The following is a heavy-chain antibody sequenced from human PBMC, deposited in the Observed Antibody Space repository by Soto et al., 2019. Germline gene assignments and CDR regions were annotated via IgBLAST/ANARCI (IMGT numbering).Heavy chain of an antibody. CDR3: ARIGRYSSSSDAFDI. V-gene: IGHV3-48*03. Sequence: GGSLRLSCAASGFTFSSYEMNWVRQAPGKGLEWVSSISSSGSTIYYADSVKGRFTISRDNAKNSLYLQMNSLRAEDTAVYECARIGRYSSSSDAFDIWGQGTMVTVSS. CDR2: ISSSGSTI. CDR1: GFTFSSYE. J-gene: IGHJ3*02. D-gene: IGHD6-6*01.